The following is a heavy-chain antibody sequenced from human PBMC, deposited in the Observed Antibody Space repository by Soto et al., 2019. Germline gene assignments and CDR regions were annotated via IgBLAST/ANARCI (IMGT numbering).Heavy chain of an antibody. V-gene: IGHV3-33*03. CDR2: MWYDGLRQ. CDR3: VKESTPPFFDS. J-gene: IGHJ4*02. D-gene: IGHD2-15*01. CDR1: GFTRNNYV. Sequence: GGALRLSSVGSGFTRNNYVVHWVRQAPGKGLEWVALMWYDGLRQTYLDSVRGRFTVSRDSSTNTIYLQMNSLRVEDTGNYFCVKESTPPFFDSWAQGTPVTVS.